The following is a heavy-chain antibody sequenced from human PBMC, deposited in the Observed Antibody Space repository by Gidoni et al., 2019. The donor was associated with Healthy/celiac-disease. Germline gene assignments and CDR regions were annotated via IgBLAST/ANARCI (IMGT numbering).Heavy chain of an antibody. Sequence: QVQLVQSGAEVKKPGSSVKVSCKASGYTFTSYDNNWVRQATGQGLEWMGWMNPNSGNTGYAQKFQGRVTMTRNTSISTAYMELSSLRSEDTAVYYCARGGNSGWPKSFYYYYYYMDVWGKGTTVTVSS. CDR2: MNPNSGNT. J-gene: IGHJ6*03. CDR3: ARGGNSGWPKSFYYYYYYMDV. V-gene: IGHV1-8*01. D-gene: IGHD6-19*01. CDR1: GYTFTSYD.